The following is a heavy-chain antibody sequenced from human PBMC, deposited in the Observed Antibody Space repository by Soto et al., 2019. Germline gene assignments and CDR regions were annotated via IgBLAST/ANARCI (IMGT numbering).Heavy chain of an antibody. V-gene: IGHV3-23*01. CDR1: GFIFRNYA. D-gene: IGHD6-13*01. J-gene: IGHJ4*02. CDR3: ARDYDSSCYNPIDY. Sequence: EVQLLESGGGLVQRGGSLRLSCAASGFIFRNYAMSWVRQAPGKGLEWVTGISGSGGSTYYADSVKGRFTISRDNPKNTVYLQMNSLRVEDTATYYCARDYDSSCYNPIDYWGQGSLVTVSS. CDR2: ISGSGGST.